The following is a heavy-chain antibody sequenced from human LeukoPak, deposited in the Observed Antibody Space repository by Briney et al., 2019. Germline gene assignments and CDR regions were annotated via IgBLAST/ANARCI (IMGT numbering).Heavy chain of an antibody. CDR2: IYPGDSDT. CDR1: GYSFTSYW. D-gene: IGHD3-10*01. CDR3: ARPPRSGKSRPGGMDV. J-gene: IGHJ6*02. V-gene: IGHV5-51*01. Sequence: GESLKISCKGSGYSFTSYWIGWVRQMPGKGLEWMGIIYPGDSDTRYSPSFQGQVTISADKSISTAYLQWSSLKASDTAMYYCARPPRSGKSRPGGMDVWGQGTTVTVSS.